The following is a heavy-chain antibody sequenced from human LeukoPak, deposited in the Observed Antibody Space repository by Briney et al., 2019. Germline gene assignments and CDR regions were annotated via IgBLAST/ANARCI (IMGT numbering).Heavy chain of an antibody. D-gene: IGHD3-3*01. CDR2: IYYSGST. V-gene: IGHV4-59*01. J-gene: IGHJ6*02. CDR3: AREATSRDFWSGNYYYYGMDV. CDR1: GGSLSSYF. Sequence: PSETLSLTCAVYGGSLSSYFWSWIRQPPGKGLEWIGYIYYSGSTNYNPSLKSRVTITVDTSKNQFSLKLSSVTAADTAVYYCAREATSRDFWSGNYYYYGMDVWGQGTTVTVSS.